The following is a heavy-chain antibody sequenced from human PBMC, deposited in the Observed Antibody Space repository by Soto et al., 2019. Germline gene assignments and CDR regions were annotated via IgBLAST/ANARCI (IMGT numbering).Heavy chain of an antibody. J-gene: IGHJ6*02. V-gene: IGHV3-21*01. CDR1: GFTFSSYS. CDR2: ISSSSSYI. CDR3: ARDLKTDGVYNSYYYGMDV. D-gene: IGHD6-13*01. Sequence: PGGSLRLSCAASGFTFSSYSMNWVRQAPGKGLEWVSSISSSSSYIYYADSVKGRFTISRDNAKNSLYLQMNSLRAEDTAVYYCARDLKTDGVYNSYYYGMDVWGQGTTVTVSS.